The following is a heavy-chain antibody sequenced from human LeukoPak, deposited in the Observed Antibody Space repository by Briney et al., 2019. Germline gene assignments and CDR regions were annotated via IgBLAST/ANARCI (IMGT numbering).Heavy chain of an antibody. D-gene: IGHD3-10*01. J-gene: IGHJ4*02. CDR1: GFTVSSNY. Sequence: PGGSLRLSCAASGFTVSSNYMNWVRQAPGKGLEWVSVIYSGGSTYYADSVKGRFTISRDNSKNTLYLQMNSLRAEDSAVYYCASLWFGSVDYWGQGTLVTVPS. CDR2: IYSGGST. V-gene: IGHV3-53*01. CDR3: ASLWFGSVDY.